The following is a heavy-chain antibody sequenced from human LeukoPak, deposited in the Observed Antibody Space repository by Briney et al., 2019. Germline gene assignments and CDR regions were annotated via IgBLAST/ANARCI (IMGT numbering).Heavy chain of an antibody. CDR3: AXAXIVXVVYASGGRFDP. D-gene: IGHD2-8*02. CDR2: INHSGST. CDR1: GGSFSGYY. Sequence: SETLSLTCAVYGGSFSGYYWSWIRQPPGKGLEWIGEINHSGSTNYNPSLRSRVTISVDTSKNQFSLKLSSVTAADTAVYYCAXAXIVXVVYASGGRFDPWGQGXLVTV. J-gene: IGHJ5*02. V-gene: IGHV4-34*01.